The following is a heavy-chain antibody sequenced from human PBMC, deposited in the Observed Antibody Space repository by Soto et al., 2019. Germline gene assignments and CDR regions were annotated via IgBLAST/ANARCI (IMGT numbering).Heavy chain of an antibody. CDR3: SRGGGYNCGHFDY. D-gene: IGHD1-1*01. CDR1: GGSISSYY. CDR2: IYYSGST. V-gene: IGHV4-59*01. J-gene: IGHJ4*02. Sequence: SETLSLTCTVSGGSISSYYWSWIRQPPGKGLEWIGYIYYSGSTNYNPSLKSRVTISVDTSKNQFSLKLSSVTAADTAVYYCSRGGGYNCGHFDYWGPGTLVTVSS.